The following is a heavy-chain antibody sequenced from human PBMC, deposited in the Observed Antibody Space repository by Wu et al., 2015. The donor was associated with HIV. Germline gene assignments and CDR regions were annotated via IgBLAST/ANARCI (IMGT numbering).Heavy chain of an antibody. CDR1: GGTFSSYA. CDR3: ARSPTSSTPPFDYYYYYMDV. D-gene: IGHD2-2*01. J-gene: IGHJ6*03. Sequence: QVQLVQSGAEVKKPGSSVKVSCKASGGTFSSYAISWVRQAPGQGLEWMGGIIPIFGTANYAQKFQGRVTITADESTSTAYMELSSLRSEDTAVYYCARSPTSSTPPFDYYYYYMDVWGKGTTVTVSS. V-gene: IGHV1-69*12. CDR2: IIPIFGTA.